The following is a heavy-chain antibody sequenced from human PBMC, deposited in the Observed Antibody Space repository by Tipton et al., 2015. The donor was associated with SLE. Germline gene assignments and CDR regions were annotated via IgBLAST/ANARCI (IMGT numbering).Heavy chain of an antibody. D-gene: IGHD3-22*01. Sequence: GLVKPSETLSLTCAVYGGSFSGYYWSWIRQPPGKGLEWIGEINHSGSTNYNPSLKNRVTISVDTSKNQFSRKLNTMTAADTSVYYGATMVNYYDSRPVSWFVPWGRGPLVTVSS. V-gene: IGHV4-34*01. J-gene: IGHJ5*02. CDR3: ATMVNYYDSRPVSWFVP. CDR1: GGSFSGYY. CDR2: INHSGST.